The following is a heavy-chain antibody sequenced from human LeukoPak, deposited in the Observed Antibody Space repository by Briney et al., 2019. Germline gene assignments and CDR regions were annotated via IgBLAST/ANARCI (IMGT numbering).Heavy chain of an antibody. CDR3: ARSYGSGIYYFDY. D-gene: IGHD3-10*01. CDR2: IWYDGSNK. Sequence: GGSLRLSCAASGFTCSSYGIHWVRQAPGKGLEWVAVIWYDGSNKYYADSVKGRFTISRDNSKNTLYLQMNSLRAEDTAVYYCARSYGSGIYYFDYWGQGTLVTVSS. V-gene: IGHV3-33*01. CDR1: GFTCSSYG. J-gene: IGHJ4*02.